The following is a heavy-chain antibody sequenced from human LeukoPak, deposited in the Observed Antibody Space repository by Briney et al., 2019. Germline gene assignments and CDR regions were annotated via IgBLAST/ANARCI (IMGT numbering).Heavy chain of an antibody. CDR1: GGTFSSYA. J-gene: IGHJ6*03. CDR2: IIPIFGTA. Sequence: SVKVSCKASGGTFSSYAISWVRQAPGQGLEWMGRIIPIFGTANYAQKFQGRVTITTDESTSTAYMELSSLRSEDTAVYYCAREGYYGSGSYYKWYYYMDVWGKGTTVTVSS. V-gene: IGHV1-69*05. D-gene: IGHD3-10*01. CDR3: AREGYYGSGSYYKWYYYMDV.